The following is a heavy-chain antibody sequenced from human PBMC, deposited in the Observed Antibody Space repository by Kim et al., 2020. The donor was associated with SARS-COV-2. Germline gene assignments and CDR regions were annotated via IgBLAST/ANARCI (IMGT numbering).Heavy chain of an antibody. CDR3: VRDPYGSGIPGYGMDV. Sequence: VGSLRLSCEASGFMFSNYAMSWVRRAPGKGLQLVSVLYGGGSFASYTDFVKGRFTTSRDDSKNTLYLQMSNLGAEDTAIYHCVRDPYGSGIPGYGMDVWGQGTTVLVSS. CDR1: GFMFSNYA. CDR2: LYGGGSFA. J-gene: IGHJ6*02. V-gene: IGHV3-23*03. D-gene: IGHD3-10*01.